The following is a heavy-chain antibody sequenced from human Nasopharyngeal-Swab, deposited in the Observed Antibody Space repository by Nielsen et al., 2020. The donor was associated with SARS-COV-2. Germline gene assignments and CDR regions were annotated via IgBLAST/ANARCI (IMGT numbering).Heavy chain of an antibody. CDR3: ARGFRTPTVVVVAACCPAHGGHWFDP. J-gene: IGHJ5*02. D-gene: IGHD2-15*01. CDR2: INHSGST. Sequence: RQAPGKRLEWIGEINHSGSTNYNASLKSRVTISVDTSKNQFSLKLSSGTAADTAVYYCARGFRTPTVVVVAACCPAHGGHWFDPWGQGTLVTVSS. V-gene: IGHV4-34*01.